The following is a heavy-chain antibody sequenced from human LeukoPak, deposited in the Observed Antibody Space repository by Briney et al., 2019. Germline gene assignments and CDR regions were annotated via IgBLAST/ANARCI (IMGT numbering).Heavy chain of an antibody. CDR3: ARRTDYHFDY. CDR2: IYPGDSDT. CDR1: GYSFTSYW. Sequence: GESLKISCKGSGYSFTSYWIGWVRQMPGKGLEWMGVIYPGDSDTTYSPSFQGQVTISADKSISTAYLQWSSLKASDTAMYYRARRTDYHFDYWGQGTLVTVSS. V-gene: IGHV5-51*01. J-gene: IGHJ4*02. D-gene: IGHD4-11*01.